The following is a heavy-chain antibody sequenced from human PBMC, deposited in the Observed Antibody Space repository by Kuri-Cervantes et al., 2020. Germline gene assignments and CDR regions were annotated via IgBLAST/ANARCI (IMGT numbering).Heavy chain of an antibody. V-gene: IGHV4-38-2*01. Sequence: SETLSLTCAVSGYSISSGYYWGWIRQPPGKGLEWIGSIYHSGSTNYNPSLKSRVTISVDTSKNQFSLKLSSVTAADTAVYYCARASKTNWYFDLWGRGTLVTVSS. CDR2: IYHSGST. J-gene: IGHJ2*01. CDR3: ARASKTNWYFDL. D-gene: IGHD1-1*01. CDR1: GYSISSGYY.